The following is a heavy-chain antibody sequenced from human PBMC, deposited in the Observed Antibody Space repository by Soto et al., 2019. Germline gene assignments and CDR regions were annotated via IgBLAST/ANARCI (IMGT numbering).Heavy chain of an antibody. CDR3: ARDLEMATKSPGDY. J-gene: IGHJ4*02. CDR2: ISYDGSNK. D-gene: IGHD5-12*01. V-gene: IGHV3-30-3*01. CDR1: GFTFSSYA. Sequence: QVQLVESGGGVVQPGRSLRLSCAASGFTFSSYAMHWVRQAPGKGLEGVAVISYDGSNKYYADSVKGRFTISRDNSKNTVYLQMNSLRAEDTAVYYCARDLEMATKSPGDYWGQGTLVTVSS.